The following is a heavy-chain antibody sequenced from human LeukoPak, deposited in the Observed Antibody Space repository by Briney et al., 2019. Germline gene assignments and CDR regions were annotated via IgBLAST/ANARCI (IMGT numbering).Heavy chain of an antibody. V-gene: IGHV4-39*01. CDR3: ARMIVYYFDY. Sequence: SETLSLTCTVSGGSISSTTYYWAWIRQPPGKGLEWIGGIYYSGSTYYNPSLKSRVTISVDTSKNQFSLKLSSVTAADTAVYYCARMIVYYFDYWGQGTLVTVSS. CDR1: GGSISSTTYY. J-gene: IGHJ4*02. D-gene: IGHD3-22*01. CDR2: IYYSGST.